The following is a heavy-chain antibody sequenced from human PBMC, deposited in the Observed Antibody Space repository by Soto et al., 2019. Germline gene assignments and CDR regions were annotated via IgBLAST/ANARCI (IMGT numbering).Heavy chain of an antibody. CDR2: VFYSGTT. CDR3: ARERIGEDYYYGMDV. V-gene: IGHV4-59*13. CDR1: GASLTKSY. D-gene: IGHD2-21*01. Sequence: QVQLQESGPGLVKTSETLSLTCNVSGASLTKSYWSWIRQPPGKGLEWIGNVFYSGTTRYNPSLKSRVSTSVDTSKSHFSLRLSFVTAADTAVYYCARERIGEDYYYGMDVWGQGTTVTVSS. J-gene: IGHJ6*02.